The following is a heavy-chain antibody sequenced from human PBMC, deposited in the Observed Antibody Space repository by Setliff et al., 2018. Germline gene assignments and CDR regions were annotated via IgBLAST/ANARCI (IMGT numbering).Heavy chain of an antibody. CDR2: VYYSGTA. Sequence: PSETLSLTCAVSDGSLSTYYWSWIRQPPGKGLEFIGYVYYSGTANYSPSLRSRLTIAVDNSKSTLFLQMGSLRAEDMSVYYCARGGTYSSGPLDYWGQGILVTVSS. V-gene: IGHV4-59*01. CDR3: ARGGTYSSGPLDY. J-gene: IGHJ4*02. CDR1: DGSLSTYY. D-gene: IGHD3-22*01.